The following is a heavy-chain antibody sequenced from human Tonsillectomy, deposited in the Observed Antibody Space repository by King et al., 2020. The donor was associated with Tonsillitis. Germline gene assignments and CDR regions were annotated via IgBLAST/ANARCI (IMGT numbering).Heavy chain of an antibody. V-gene: IGHV4-39*01. J-gene: IGHJ4*02. CDR3: AGCVSGSFDY. Sequence: QLQESGPGVVKPSETLSLTCTVSGGSISSSDHYWAWIRQPPGKGLEWLGYMYYSGTTFYNPSLKSRITISGGTSENRFSLKVSSVTAADTAVYFCAGCVSGSFDYWGQGALVTVSS. CDR2: MYYSGTT. CDR1: GGSISSSDHY. D-gene: IGHD1-26*01.